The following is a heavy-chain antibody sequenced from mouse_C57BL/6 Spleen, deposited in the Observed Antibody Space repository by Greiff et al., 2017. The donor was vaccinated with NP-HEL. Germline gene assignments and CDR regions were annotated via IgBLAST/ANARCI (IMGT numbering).Heavy chain of an antibody. CDR2: IDPSDSYT. Sequence: QVQLQQSGAELVMPGASVKLSCKASGYTFTSYWMHWVKQRPGQGLEWIGEIDPSDSYTNYNQKFKGKSTLTVDKSSSTAYMQLSSLTSEDSAVYYCARSDSSGYRFAYWGQGTLVTVSA. D-gene: IGHD3-2*02. CDR3: ARSDSSGYRFAY. J-gene: IGHJ3*01. CDR1: GYTFTSYW. V-gene: IGHV1-69*01.